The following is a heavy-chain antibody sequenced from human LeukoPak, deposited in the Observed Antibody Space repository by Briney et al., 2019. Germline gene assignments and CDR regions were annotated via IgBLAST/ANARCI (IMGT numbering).Heavy chain of an antibody. CDR2: IHYTGST. Sequence: SETLSLTCAVYGGSFSDYYWSWIRQPPGKGLEWIGYIHYTGSTNYNPSLNSRITMSVDTPNNQFSLRLTSVTATDTAVYYCARLHALGAEEFDPWGQGALVTVSS. V-gene: IGHV4-34*10. D-gene: IGHD3-16*01. CDR3: ARLHALGAEEFDP. J-gene: IGHJ5*02. CDR1: GGSFSDYY.